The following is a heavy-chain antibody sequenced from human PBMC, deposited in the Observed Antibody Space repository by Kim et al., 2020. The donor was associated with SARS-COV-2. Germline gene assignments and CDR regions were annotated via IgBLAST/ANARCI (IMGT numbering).Heavy chain of an antibody. CDR3: ASLCSSTSCYGRFDY. CDR2: ISSSSSYT. CDR1: GFTFSDYY. J-gene: IGHJ4*02. V-gene: IGHV3-11*06. D-gene: IGHD2-2*01. Sequence: GGSLRLSCAASGFTFSDYYMSWIRQAPGKGLEWVSYISSSSSYTNYADSVKGRFTISRDNAKNSLYLQMNSLRAEDTAVYYCASLCSSTSCYGRFDYWGQGTLVTVSS.